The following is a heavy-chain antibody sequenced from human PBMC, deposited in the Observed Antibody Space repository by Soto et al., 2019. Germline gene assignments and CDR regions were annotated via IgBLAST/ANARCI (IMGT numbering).Heavy chain of an antibody. V-gene: IGHV4-59*01. CDR2: VYYTGST. Sequence: SETLSLTGRVSGYSISTFYWGWMRQSPGKELEWIGYVYYTGSTNYNPSLKSRVTISVDRSKNQFSLKLTSANAADTAVYYCARGRTVRNYADDSSDYFYFFDYWGQGTQVNVYS. J-gene: IGHJ4*02. CDR3: ARGRTVRNYADDSSDYFYFFDY. D-gene: IGHD3-22*01. CDR1: GYSISTFY.